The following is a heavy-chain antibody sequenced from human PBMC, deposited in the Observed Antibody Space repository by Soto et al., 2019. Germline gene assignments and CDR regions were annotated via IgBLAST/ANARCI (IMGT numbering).Heavy chain of an antibody. CDR3: ARDLGGWEDY. V-gene: IGHV1-3*01. CDR2: INAGNGDT. D-gene: IGHD6-19*01. J-gene: IGHJ4*02. CDR1: GYTFTSYA. Sequence: ASVKVSCTASGYTFTSYAMHWVRQAPGQRLEWMGWINAGNGDTKYAQKLQGRVTMTTDTSTSTAYMELRSLRSGDTAVYYCARDLGGWEDYWGQGTLVTVSS.